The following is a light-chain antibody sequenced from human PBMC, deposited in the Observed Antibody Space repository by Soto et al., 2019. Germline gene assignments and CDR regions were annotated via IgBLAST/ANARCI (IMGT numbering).Light chain of an antibody. CDR3: SSYTSRSTLV. Sequence: QSALTQPASASGSPGQSITISCTGTSSDVGGYNSVSWYQQHPGKAPKLMIYDVSNRPSGVSDRFSGSKSGNTASLTISGLQAEDEADYYCSSYTSRSTLVFGGGTKVTVL. CDR1: SSDVGGYNS. J-gene: IGLJ3*02. V-gene: IGLV2-14*01. CDR2: DVS.